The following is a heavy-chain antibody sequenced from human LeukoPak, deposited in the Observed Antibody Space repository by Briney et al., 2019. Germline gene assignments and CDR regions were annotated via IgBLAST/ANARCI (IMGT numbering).Heavy chain of an antibody. D-gene: IGHD7-27*01. CDR3: ARGPPNWGYDY. V-gene: IGHV1-8*01. CDR1: GYTFTIYD. Sequence: ASVKVSCTASGYTFTIYDFNWVRQATGQRPEWMGWMSPNSGDTGYAQKFQDRVTMTRNTSISTAYMELSSLRSDDTAVYYCARGPPNWGYDYWGPGTLVTVSS. J-gene: IGHJ4*02. CDR2: MSPNSGDT.